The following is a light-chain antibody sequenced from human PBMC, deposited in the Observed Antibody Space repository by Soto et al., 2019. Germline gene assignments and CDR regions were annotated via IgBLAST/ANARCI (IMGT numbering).Light chain of an antibody. J-gene: IGLJ1*01. CDR1: SSDVGGYNY. V-gene: IGLV2-14*01. CDR3: TSYTSSSPYV. CDR2: EVS. Sequence: QSALTQPASVSGSPGQSITISCTGTSSDVGGYNYVSWYQHHPGKAPKLMIYEVSKRPSAGSNRFSGSKSGNTASMTISGLQAEDEADYYCTSYTSSSPYVFGTGTKVTVL.